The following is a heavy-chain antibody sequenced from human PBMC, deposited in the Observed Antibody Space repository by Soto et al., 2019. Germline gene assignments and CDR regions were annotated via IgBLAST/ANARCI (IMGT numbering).Heavy chain of an antibody. J-gene: IGHJ6*02. CDR1: GGSISSYY. Sequence: QVQLQESCPVLVKPSETLSLTCTVSGGSISSYYWRWIRQPPGKGLEWIGHSYYSGSTNYNPSLKSRVTISVDTSKNQFPLKLSSVTAADTAVYYCARDTGGIVATITSDYYYGMDVWGQGTTVTVSS. D-gene: IGHD5-12*01. CDR3: ARDTGGIVATITSDYYYGMDV. V-gene: IGHV4-59*01. CDR2: SYYSGST.